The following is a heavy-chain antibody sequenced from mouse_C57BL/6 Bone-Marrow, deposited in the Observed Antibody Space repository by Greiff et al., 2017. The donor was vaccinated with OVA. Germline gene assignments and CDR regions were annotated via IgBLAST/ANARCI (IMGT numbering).Heavy chain of an antibody. Sequence: QVHVKQPGAELVKPGASVKLSCKASGYTFTSYWMHWVKQRPGRGLEWIGRIDPNSGGTKYNEKFKSKATLTVDKPSSTAYMQLSSLTSEDSAVYYCARRGDSSGYFPFAYWGQGTLVTVSA. CDR3: ARRGDSSGYFPFAY. D-gene: IGHD3-2*02. J-gene: IGHJ3*01. V-gene: IGHV1-72*01. CDR2: IDPNSGGT. CDR1: GYTFTSYW.